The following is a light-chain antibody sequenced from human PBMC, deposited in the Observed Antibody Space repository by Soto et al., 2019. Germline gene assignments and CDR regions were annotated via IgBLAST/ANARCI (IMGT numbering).Light chain of an antibody. CDR2: DVS. CDR3: SSYTSSSTLYV. V-gene: IGLV2-14*01. CDR1: SSDVGGYNY. Sequence: QSALTQPASVSGSPRQSLSLSCTGTSSDVGGYNYVSWYQQHPGKAPKLMIYDVSNRPSGVSNRFSGSKSGNTASLTISGLQAEDEADYYCSSYTSSSTLYVFGTGTKVTVL. J-gene: IGLJ1*01.